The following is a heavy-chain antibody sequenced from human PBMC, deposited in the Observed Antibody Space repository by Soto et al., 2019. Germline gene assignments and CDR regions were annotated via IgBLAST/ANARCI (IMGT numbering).Heavy chain of an antibody. CDR2: ISSSSSYI. D-gene: IGHD2-15*01. V-gene: IGHV3-21*01. CDR1: GFTFSSYS. Sequence: EVQLVESGGGLVKPGGSLRLSCAASGFTFSSYSMNWVRQAPGKGLEWVSSISSSSSYIYYADSVKGRFTISRDNAKNSLYLQMNSLRAEDTAVYYCARGFSDIVVVVAATGYYYYMDVWGKGTTVTVSS. CDR3: ARGFSDIVVVVAATGYYYYMDV. J-gene: IGHJ6*03.